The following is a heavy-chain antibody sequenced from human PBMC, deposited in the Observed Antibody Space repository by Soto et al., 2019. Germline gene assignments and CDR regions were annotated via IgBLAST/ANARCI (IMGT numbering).Heavy chain of an antibody. CDR1: GGSITTGGRY. Sequence: QVRLQEWGPGLVKPSQTLSLKCSVSGGSITTGGRYWSWIRQLPGKGLEWIGDIYYSGNTYYNASRKSRVSISVEPAKNQFSLKLSFVTAADTAVYYCAQALVCTGGDGFDIWVQGRLVTVSS. CDR2: IYYSGNT. CDR3: AQALVCTGGDGFDI. D-gene: IGHD2-8*02. J-gene: IGHJ3*02. V-gene: IGHV4-31*02.